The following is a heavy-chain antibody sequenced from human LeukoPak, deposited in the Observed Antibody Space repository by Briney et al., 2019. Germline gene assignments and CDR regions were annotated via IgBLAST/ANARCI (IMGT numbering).Heavy chain of an antibody. D-gene: IGHD3-10*01. CDR2: ISAYNGNT. CDR3: ARVELRWSGQLLFGKKNWFDP. J-gene: IGHJ5*02. Sequence: GASVKVSCKASGYTFTSYGIIWVRQAPGQGLEYMGWISAYNGNTHYARKFQGRVTMSTDTATSTAYMELGSLTSDDTAVYYCARVELRWSGQLLFGKKNWFDPWGQGTLVTVSS. V-gene: IGHV1-18*01. CDR1: GYTFTSYG.